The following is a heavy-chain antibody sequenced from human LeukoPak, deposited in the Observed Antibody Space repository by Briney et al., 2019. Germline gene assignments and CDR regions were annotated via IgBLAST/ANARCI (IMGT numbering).Heavy chain of an antibody. D-gene: IGHD1-7*01. Sequence: SVKVSCKASGGTFSSCAISWVRQAPGQGLEWMGGIIPIFGTANYAQKFQGRVTITTDESTSTAYMELSSLRSEDTAVYYCARDHGLELRKVSLWFDPWGQGTLVTVSS. J-gene: IGHJ5*02. CDR3: ARDHGLELRKVSLWFDP. CDR2: IIPIFGTA. V-gene: IGHV1-69*05. CDR1: GGTFSSCA.